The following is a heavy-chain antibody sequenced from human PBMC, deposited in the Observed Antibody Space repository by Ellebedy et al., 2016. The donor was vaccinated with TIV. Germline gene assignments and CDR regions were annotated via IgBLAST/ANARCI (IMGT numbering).Heavy chain of an antibody. CDR1: GGSISSYY. D-gene: IGHD6-13*01. J-gene: IGHJ4*02. Sequence: SETLSLTXTVSGGSISSYYWNWIRQPPGKGLTWIGSIYNSGSTYDNPSLKSRVTISINTSKNQFSLRLSSVTAADTALYYCARSYSSNWYGTHFDYWGQGTLVTVSS. CDR3: ARSYSSNWYGTHFDY. V-gene: IGHV4-59*12. CDR2: IYNSGST.